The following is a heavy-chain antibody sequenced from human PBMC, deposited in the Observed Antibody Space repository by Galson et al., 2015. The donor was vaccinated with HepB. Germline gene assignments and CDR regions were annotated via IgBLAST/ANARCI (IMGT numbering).Heavy chain of an antibody. V-gene: IGHV3-23*01. CDR1: GFTFSSYA. CDR2: ISGSGGST. Sequence: SLRLSCAASGFTFSSYAMSWVRQAPGKGLEWVSTISGSGGSTYYADSVKGRFTISRDNSKNTLYLQMNSLRAEDTAVNYCAKGTSGIVGATDIFDYWGQGTLVTVSS. J-gene: IGHJ4*02. D-gene: IGHD1-26*01. CDR3: AKGTSGIVGATDIFDY.